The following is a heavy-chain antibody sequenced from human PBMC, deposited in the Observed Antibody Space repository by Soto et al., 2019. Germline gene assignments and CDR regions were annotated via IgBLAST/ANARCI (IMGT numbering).Heavy chain of an antibody. CDR2: IYYSGST. V-gene: IGHV4-31*03. Sequence: SETLSLTCTVSGGSISSGGYYWSWIRQHPGKGLEWIGYIYYSGSTHYNPSLKSRVTISVDTSKNQFSLKLSSVTAADTAVYYCARTGTSDSGYDLYNWFDPWGQGTLVTVSS. CDR1: GGSISSGGYY. J-gene: IGHJ5*02. D-gene: IGHD5-12*01. CDR3: ARTGTSDSGYDLYNWFDP.